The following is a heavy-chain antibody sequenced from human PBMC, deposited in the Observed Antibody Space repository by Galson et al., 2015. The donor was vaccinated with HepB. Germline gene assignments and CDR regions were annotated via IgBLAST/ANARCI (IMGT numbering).Heavy chain of an antibody. CDR1: GGSISSSSYY. D-gene: IGHD1-26*01. Sequence: TLSLTCTVSGGSISSSSYYWGWVRQPPGKGLEWIGSIYSSGSTYYNPSLKSRVTISVDTSKNQFSLKLSSVTAADTAVYYCARHWWELPGPSEDAFDIWGQGTMVTVSS. CDR3: ARHWWELPGPSEDAFDI. J-gene: IGHJ3*02. V-gene: IGHV4-39*01. CDR2: IYSSGST.